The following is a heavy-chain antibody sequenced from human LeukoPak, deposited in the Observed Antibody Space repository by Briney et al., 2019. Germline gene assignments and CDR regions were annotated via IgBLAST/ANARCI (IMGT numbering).Heavy chain of an antibody. CDR2: IYYSGST. CDR1: GGSIRSGGYS. V-gene: IGHV4-30-4*07. Sequence: PSETLSLTCAVSGGSIRSGGYSWSWIRQPPGKGLEWIGYIYYSGSTYYNASLKSRVTISVDTSKNQFSLKLSSVTAADTAVYYCARRYYYGSGLSWGQGTLVTVSS. J-gene: IGHJ5*02. CDR3: ARRYYYGSGLS. D-gene: IGHD3-10*01.